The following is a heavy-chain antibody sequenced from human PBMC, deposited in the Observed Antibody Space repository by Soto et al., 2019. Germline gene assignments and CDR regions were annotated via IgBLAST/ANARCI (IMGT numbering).Heavy chain of an antibody. J-gene: IGHJ4*02. V-gene: IGHV4-30-4*01. D-gene: IGHD3-22*01. CDR1: GASISGGDYY. Sequence: QVQLQESGPGLVKPSQTLSLTCTVSGASISGGDYYWTWIRQPPGKGLEWIGYIYYTGNTYSNPSLESRLSISVDPSNNQFALRLTSVTAPDTAIYYCARAPYDSSTYYLDYWGQGTLVTVSS. CDR2: IYYTGNT. CDR3: ARAPYDSSTYYLDY.